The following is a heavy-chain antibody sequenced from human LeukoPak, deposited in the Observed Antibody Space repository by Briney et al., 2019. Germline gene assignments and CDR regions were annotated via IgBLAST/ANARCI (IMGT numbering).Heavy chain of an antibody. Sequence: ASVKVSCKVSGYTLTELSMHLVRQAPGKGLGRMGGFDTEDGETIYAQKFQGRVTMTEDTSTGTAYMELSSLRYEDTAVYYCATAHYVWGSYRYFDYWGQGTLVTVSS. J-gene: IGHJ4*02. CDR2: FDTEDGET. V-gene: IGHV1-24*01. CDR3: ATAHYVWGSYRYFDY. D-gene: IGHD3-16*02. CDR1: GYTLTELS.